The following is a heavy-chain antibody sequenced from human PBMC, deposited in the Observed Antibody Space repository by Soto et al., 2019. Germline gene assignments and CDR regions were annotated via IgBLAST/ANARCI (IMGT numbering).Heavy chain of an antibody. CDR2: ISSSSSTI. D-gene: IGHD3-22*01. Sequence: GGSLTLSCAASGFTFSSYSMNWVRQAPGKGLEWVSYISSSSSTIYYADSVKGRFTISRDNAKNSLYLQMNSLRDEDTAVYYCARDMIVVVISQGTGFDYWGQGTLVTVSS. V-gene: IGHV3-48*02. J-gene: IGHJ4*02. CDR1: GFTFSSYS. CDR3: ARDMIVVVISQGTGFDY.